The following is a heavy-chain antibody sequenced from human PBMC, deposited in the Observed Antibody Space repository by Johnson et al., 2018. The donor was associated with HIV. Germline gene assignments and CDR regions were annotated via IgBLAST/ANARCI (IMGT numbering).Heavy chain of an antibody. CDR2: ISGSGSTI. CDR3: ARGFHRGGAFDI. J-gene: IGHJ3*02. D-gene: IGHD1-14*01. V-gene: IGHV3-11*04. CDR1: GFTFSSYA. Sequence: QVQLVESGGGLVKPGGSLRLSCAASGFTFSSYAMSWVRQAPGKGLEWVSSISGSGSTIYYADSVKGRFTISRDNAKNSLYLQINSLRAEDTAVYYCARGFHRGGAFDIWGQGTIVTVSS.